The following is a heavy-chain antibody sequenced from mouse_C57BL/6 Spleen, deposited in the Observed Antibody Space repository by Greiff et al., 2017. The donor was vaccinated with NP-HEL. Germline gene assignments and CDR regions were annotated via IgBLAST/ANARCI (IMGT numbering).Heavy chain of an antibody. CDR1: GYTFTSYW. V-gene: IGHV1-55*01. CDR2: IYPGSGST. J-gene: IGHJ2*01. CDR3: ARGVNWDGYFDY. Sequence: QVQLQQPGAELVKPGASVKMSCKASGYTFTSYWITWVKQRPGQGLEWIGDIYPGSGSTNYNEKFKSQATLTVDTSSSTAYMQLSSLTSEDSAVYYCARGVNWDGYFDYWGQGTTLTVSS. D-gene: IGHD4-1*01.